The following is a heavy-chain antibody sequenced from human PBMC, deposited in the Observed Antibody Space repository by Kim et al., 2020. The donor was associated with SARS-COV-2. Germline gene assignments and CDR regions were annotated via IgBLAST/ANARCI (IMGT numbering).Heavy chain of an antibody. D-gene: IGHD2-2*01. CDR2: IIPIFGTA. CDR3: AREGIVVVPAANPFEFPGYYGMDV. V-gene: IGHV1-69*13. J-gene: IGHJ6*02. CDR1: GGTFSSYA. Sequence: SVKVSCKASGGTFSSYAISWVRQAPGQGLEWMGGIIPIFGTANYAQKFQGRVTITADESTSTAYMELSSLRSEDTAVYYCAREGIVVVPAANPFEFPGYYGMDVWGQGTTVTVSS.